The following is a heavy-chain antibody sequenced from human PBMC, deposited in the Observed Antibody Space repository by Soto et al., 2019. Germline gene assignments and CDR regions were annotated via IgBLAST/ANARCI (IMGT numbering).Heavy chain of an antibody. Sequence: QVQLVQSGAEVKKPGSSVKVSCKASGGTFSSYSIHWVRQAPGQGLEWMGEIIPIFGTANYAQKFQGRVKITADESTSTAYMELSSLRSEDTAVYYCARDGGRHSGGIDYWGQGTLVTVSS. D-gene: IGHD1-26*01. CDR1: GGTFSSYS. V-gene: IGHV1-69*01. CDR3: ARDGGRHSGGIDY. CDR2: IIPIFGTA. J-gene: IGHJ4*02.